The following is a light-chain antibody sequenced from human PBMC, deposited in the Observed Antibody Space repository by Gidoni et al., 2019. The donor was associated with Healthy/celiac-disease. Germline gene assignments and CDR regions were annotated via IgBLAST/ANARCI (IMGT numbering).Light chain of an antibody. V-gene: IGKV1-39*01. CDR2: AAS. J-gene: IGKJ4*01. CDR1: QSISSY. Sequence: DIQMTQSPSSLSASVGDRVTITCRASQSISSYLNCYQQKPGKAPKLLIYAASSLQSGVPSRFSGSGSGTDFTLTISSLQPEDFATYYCQQSYSTLRTFGGXTQVEIK. CDR3: QQSYSTLRT.